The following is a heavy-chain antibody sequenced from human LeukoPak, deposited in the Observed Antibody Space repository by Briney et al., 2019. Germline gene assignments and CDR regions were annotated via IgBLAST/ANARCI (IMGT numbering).Heavy chain of an antibody. CDR3: ARVAPLSIMVRGVIGQIDP. D-gene: IGHD3-10*01. V-gene: IGHV4-30-4*08. J-gene: IGHJ5*02. Sequence: PSETLSLTCSVSGDSISSGDYYWGWIRQPPGKGLERIGYIYHAGNVFYNPSLKSRVSISIDTSKDQFSLKLSSVTAADTAVYYCARVAPLSIMVRGVIGQIDPWGQGTLVTVSS. CDR1: GDSISSGDYY. CDR2: IYHAGNV.